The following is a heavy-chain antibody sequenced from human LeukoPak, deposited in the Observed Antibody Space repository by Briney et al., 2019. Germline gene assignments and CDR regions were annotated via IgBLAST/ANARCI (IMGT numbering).Heavy chain of an antibody. V-gene: IGHV4-59*12. J-gene: IGHJ3*02. CDR2: IYYTGST. CDR1: DASISSYY. CDR3: ASTLTGEAFDI. D-gene: IGHD1-20*01. Sequence: PSETLSLTCTVSDASISSYYWSWIRLPPGKGLQWIGHIYYTGSTNYHPSLKSRVTMSVHRSKNQFSLKLSSVTAADTAVYYCASTLTGEAFDIWGQGTMVTVSS.